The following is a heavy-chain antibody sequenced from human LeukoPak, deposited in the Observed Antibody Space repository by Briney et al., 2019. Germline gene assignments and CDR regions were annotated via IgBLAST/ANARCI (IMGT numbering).Heavy chain of an antibody. D-gene: IGHD2-2*01. V-gene: IGHV1-18*01. Sequence: ASVKVSCKASGYTFTSYGISWVRQAPGQGLEWMGWISGHNGNRNYAQKLQGRVTMTTDTSTSTAYMEVRSLRSDDTAVYYCARHCSSTSCYWDYFGYWGQGTLVTVSS. CDR3: ARHCSSTSCYWDYFGY. CDR1: GYTFTSYG. J-gene: IGHJ4*02. CDR2: ISGHNGNR.